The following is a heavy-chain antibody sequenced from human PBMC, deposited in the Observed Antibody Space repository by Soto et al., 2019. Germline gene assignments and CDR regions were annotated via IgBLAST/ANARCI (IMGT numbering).Heavy chain of an antibody. CDR2: VRGDNGHT. J-gene: IGHJ5*02. V-gene: IGHV1-18*01. Sequence: QVQLVQSGAEGKRLGPPLKVSCKAPGTTFTTKGITWFRKSLDQGLEWMGWVRGDNGHTNYAQSLQGRVTMTTDTSTNTAYMELRSLRSDDTAVYYCARDLGYCRSGTCYREWFDPWGQGTLVTVSS. CDR3: ARDLGYCRSGTCYREWFDP. D-gene: IGHD2-15*01. CDR1: GTTFTTKG.